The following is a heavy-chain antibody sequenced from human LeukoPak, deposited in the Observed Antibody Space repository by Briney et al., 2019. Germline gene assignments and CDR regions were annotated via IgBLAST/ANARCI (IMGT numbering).Heavy chain of an antibody. J-gene: IGHJ4*02. Sequence: ASVKVSCKASGYTFTNYYIHWVRQAPGQGLEWMGIINPGGRSTSYAQKFQGRVTMTRDTSTSTVYMELSSLRSEDTAVYYCAMGVGAPEDLAVAADFDYWGQGTLVTVSS. CDR2: INPGGRST. CDR1: GYTFTNYY. D-gene: IGHD6-19*01. CDR3: AMGVGAPEDLAVAADFDY. V-gene: IGHV1-46*01.